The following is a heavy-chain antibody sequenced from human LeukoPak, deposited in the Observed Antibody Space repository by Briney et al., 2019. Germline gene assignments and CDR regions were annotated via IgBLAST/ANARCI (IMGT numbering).Heavy chain of an antibody. CDR1: GGSISSYY. V-gene: IGHV4-59*01. D-gene: IGHD3-3*01. CDR2: IYYSGST. J-gene: IGHJ5*02. Sequence: SETLSLTCTVSGGSISSYYWSWIRQPPGEGLEWIGYIYYSGSTNYNPSLKSRVTISVDTSKNQFSLKLSSVTAADTAVYYCARGSPYYDFWSGEFDPWGQGTLVTVSS. CDR3: ARGSPYYDFWSGEFDP.